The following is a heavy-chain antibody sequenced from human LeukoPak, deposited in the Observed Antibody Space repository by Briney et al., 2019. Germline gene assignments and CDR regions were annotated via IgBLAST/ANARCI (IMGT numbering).Heavy chain of an antibody. CDR2: ISGSGGST. Sequence: GGSLRLSCAASGFTFSSYAMSWVRQAPGKGLEWVSAISGSGGSTYYADSVKGRFTISRDNSKNTLYLQMNSLRAEDTAVYYCAALYYDSSGKRAYYFDYWGQGTLVTVSS. V-gene: IGHV3-23*01. CDR1: GFTFSSYA. D-gene: IGHD3-22*01. J-gene: IGHJ4*02. CDR3: AALYYDSSGKRAYYFDY.